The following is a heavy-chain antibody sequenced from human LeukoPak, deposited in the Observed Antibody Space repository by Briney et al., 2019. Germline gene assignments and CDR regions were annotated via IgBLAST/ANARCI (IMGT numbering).Heavy chain of an antibody. CDR3: ARGSPEAVYDSSGTFDY. CDR1: GFTFSSYD. Sequence: GGSLRLSCAASGFTFSSYDMHWVRQATGKGLEWVSAIGTAGDTYYPGSVKGRFTISRENAKNSLYLQMNSLRAWDTAVYYCARGSPEAVYDSSGTFDYWGQGTLVTVSS. CDR2: IGTAGDT. D-gene: IGHD3-22*01. V-gene: IGHV3-13*01. J-gene: IGHJ4*02.